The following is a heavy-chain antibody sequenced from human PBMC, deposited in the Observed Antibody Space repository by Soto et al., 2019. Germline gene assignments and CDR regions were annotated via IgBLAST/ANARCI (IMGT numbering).Heavy chain of an antibody. CDR3: AANSRRYSSSRTDYMDV. J-gene: IGHJ6*03. Sequence: SVKVSCKASGFTFTSSAMQWVRQARGQRLEWIGWIVVGSGNTNYAQKFQERVTITRDMSTSTAYMELSSLRSEDTAVYYCAANSRRYSSSRTDYMDVWGKGTTVTVSS. D-gene: IGHD6-13*01. CDR1: GFTFTSSA. V-gene: IGHV1-58*02. CDR2: IVVGSGNT.